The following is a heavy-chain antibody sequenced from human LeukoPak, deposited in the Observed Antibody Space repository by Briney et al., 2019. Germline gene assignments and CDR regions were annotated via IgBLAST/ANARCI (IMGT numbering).Heavy chain of an antibody. Sequence: GGSLRLSCAASGFTFSSYAMHWVRQAPGKGLEWVAVISYDGSNKYYADSVKGRFTISRDNSKNTLCLQMNSLRAEDTAVYYCARDKSLVGTMVRGVGLDYWGQGTLVTVSS. J-gene: IGHJ4*02. CDR3: ARDKSLVGTMVRGVGLDY. CDR2: ISYDGSNK. D-gene: IGHD3-10*01. CDR1: GFTFSSYA. V-gene: IGHV3-30-3*01.